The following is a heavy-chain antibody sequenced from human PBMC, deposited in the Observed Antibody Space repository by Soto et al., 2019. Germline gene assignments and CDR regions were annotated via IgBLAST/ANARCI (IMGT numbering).Heavy chain of an antibody. J-gene: IGHJ4*02. Sequence: VQLQESGPGLVNPSGTLSLTCAVSGGSISSNNWWSWVRQPPGKGLEWIGEIFHDGSDNYNPSLSGRVTLSVDKSNNQVSLNRNSVTAAYTAIDYCARVMDGPTYLPSGLDYWGQGTLVTVSS. CDR3: ARVMDGPTYLPSGLDY. V-gene: IGHV4-4*02. CDR2: IFHDGSD. CDR1: GGSISSNNW. D-gene: IGHD2-8*01.